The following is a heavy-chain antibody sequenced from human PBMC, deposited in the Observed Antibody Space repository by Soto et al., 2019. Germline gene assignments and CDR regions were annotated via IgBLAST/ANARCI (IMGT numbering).Heavy chain of an antibody. CDR3: ARDITMIVVVITGSGYYYGMDV. D-gene: IGHD3-22*01. CDR2: ISAYNGNT. Sequence: ASVKVSCKASGYTFTSYGISWVRQAPGQGLEWMGWISAYNGNTNYAQKLQGRVTMTTDTSTSTAYMELRSMRSDDTAVYYFARDITMIVVVITGSGYYYGMDVWGQGTTVTVSS. J-gene: IGHJ6*02. V-gene: IGHV1-18*01. CDR1: GYTFTSYG.